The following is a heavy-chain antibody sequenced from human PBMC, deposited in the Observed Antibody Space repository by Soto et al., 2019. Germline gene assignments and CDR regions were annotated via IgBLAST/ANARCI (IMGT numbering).Heavy chain of an antibody. D-gene: IGHD3-9*01. CDR2: ISAQTGNT. CDR1: GYTFTSYG. Sequence: ASVKVSCKASGYTFTSYGISWVRQAPGQGLEWMGWISAQTGNTNYAQKVQGRVTMTTDTSTGTAYMDLRSLRSDDTAVYYCARPTTYYDILTGYQQPYGMDVWGQGTTVTVSS. J-gene: IGHJ6*02. CDR3: ARPTTYYDILTGYQQPYGMDV. V-gene: IGHV1-18*01.